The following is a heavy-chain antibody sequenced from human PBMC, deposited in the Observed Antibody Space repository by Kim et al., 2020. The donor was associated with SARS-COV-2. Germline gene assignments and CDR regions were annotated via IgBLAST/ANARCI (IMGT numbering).Heavy chain of an antibody. CDR3: ARGMWNGLGS. CDR2: INDGGSP. D-gene: IGHD1-1*01. Sequence: SETLSLTCGVSGGPISGYYWYWIRQPPGKGLEWVGEINDGGSPYYNPSLKSRVTISVDTSESLSLRLLSVTAADTAIYYCARGMWNGLGSCGQGTLVTGS. V-gene: IGHV4-34*01. CDR1: GGPISGYY. J-gene: IGHJ4*02.